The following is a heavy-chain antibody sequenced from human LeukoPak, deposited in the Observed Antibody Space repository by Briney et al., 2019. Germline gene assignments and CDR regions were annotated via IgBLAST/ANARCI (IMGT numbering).Heavy chain of an antibody. CDR1: AGSISSGAYY. Sequence: SQTLSLTCPVSAGSISSGAYYWSWIRQPPGKGLEWIGYIYYSGSTYYNPSLKCRVTISVDTSKNQFSLKLSSVTAADTAVYYCARDPTDGDCGAYYYGMDVWGQGTTVTVAS. J-gene: IGHJ6*02. CDR3: ARDPTDGDCGAYYYGMDV. D-gene: IGHD2-21*02. CDR2: IYYSGST. V-gene: IGHV4-30-4*01.